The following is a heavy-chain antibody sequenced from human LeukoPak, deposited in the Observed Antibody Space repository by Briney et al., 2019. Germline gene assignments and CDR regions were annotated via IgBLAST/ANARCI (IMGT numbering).Heavy chain of an antibody. D-gene: IGHD3-10*01. CDR1: GGSIRGYF. J-gene: IGHJ4*02. CDR2: IYSSGST. V-gene: IGHV4-59*08. Sequence: SETLSLTCTVSGGSIRGYFWSWIRPPPGKGLEWIGHIYSSGSTTYTPSLQGRVTISLDTSKNQFSLKLSSVTAADTAVYYCARHYDSGSYPLDFWGQGTLVTVSS. CDR3: ARHYDSGSYPLDF.